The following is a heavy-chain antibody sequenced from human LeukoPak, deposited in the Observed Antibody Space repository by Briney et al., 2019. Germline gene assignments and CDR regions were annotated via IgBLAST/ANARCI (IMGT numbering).Heavy chain of an antibody. J-gene: IGHJ6*04. Sequence: PSETLSLTCSVSGGSIRSSDDYWGFVRQTPGKGLEWMGSIYYTGNSHYNPSLKSRATISVDTSKNQFSLKLSSVTAADTAVYYCARVRPTATLMDVWGKGTTVTVSS. CDR1: GGSIRSSDDY. V-gene: IGHV4-39*07. CDR2: IYYTGNS. CDR3: ARVRPTATLMDV. D-gene: IGHD5-18*01.